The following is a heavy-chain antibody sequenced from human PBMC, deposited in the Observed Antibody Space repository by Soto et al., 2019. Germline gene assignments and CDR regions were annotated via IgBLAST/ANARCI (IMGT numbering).Heavy chain of an antibody. CDR2: IWYDGSNK. Sequence: QVQLVESGGGVVQPGRSLRLSCAASGFTFSSYGMHWVRQAPGKGLEWVAVIWYDGSNKYYADSVKGRFTISRDNSKNTLYLQMNSLRAEDTAVYYCAREGRPGIAAAGDAFDIWGQGTMVTVSS. J-gene: IGHJ3*02. D-gene: IGHD6-13*01. CDR1: GFTFSSYG. V-gene: IGHV3-33*01. CDR3: AREGRPGIAAAGDAFDI.